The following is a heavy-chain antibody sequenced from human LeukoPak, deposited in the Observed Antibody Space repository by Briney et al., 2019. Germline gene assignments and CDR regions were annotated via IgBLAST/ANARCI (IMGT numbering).Heavy chain of an antibody. CDR2: IYYSGST. Sequence: PSETLSLTCTVSGGSISSSSYYWGWIRQPPGNGLEWIGSIYYSGSTYYNPSLKSRVTISLDTSKNQFSLKLSSVTAADTAVYYCARDKEGFDYWGQGTLVTVSS. J-gene: IGHJ4*02. CDR1: GGSISSSSYY. V-gene: IGHV4-39*07. CDR3: ARDKEGFDY. D-gene: IGHD3-10*01.